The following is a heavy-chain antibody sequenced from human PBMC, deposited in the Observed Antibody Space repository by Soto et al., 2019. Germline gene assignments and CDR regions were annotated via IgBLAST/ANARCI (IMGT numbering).Heavy chain of an antibody. J-gene: IGHJ4*02. CDR1: GGTFSSYA. Sequence: QVQLVQSGAEVKKPGSSVKVSCKASGGTFSSYAISWVRQAPGQGLEWMGGIIPIFGTANYAQKFQGRVTITADKSTSTAYMELSSLRSEDTAVYYCARDHPHYCTNGVCYTGAFDYWGQGTLVTVSS. CDR3: ARDHPHYCTNGVCYTGAFDY. CDR2: IIPIFGTA. V-gene: IGHV1-69*06. D-gene: IGHD2-8*01.